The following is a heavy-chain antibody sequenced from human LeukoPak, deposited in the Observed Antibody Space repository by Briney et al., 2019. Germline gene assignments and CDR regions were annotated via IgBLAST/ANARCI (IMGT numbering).Heavy chain of an antibody. CDR1: GGSISSSSYY. J-gene: IGHJ4*02. CDR2: IYYSGST. D-gene: IGHD6-6*01. V-gene: IGHV4-39*01. CDR3: ARHSGRQYRPARRDY. Sequence: SETLSLTCTVAGGSISSSSYYWGWIRQPPGKGLEWIESIYYSGSTYYNPSLKIRVPISVATSKTQFSLKLSSVTAADTAVYYCARHSGRQYRPARRDYWGQGTLVTVSS.